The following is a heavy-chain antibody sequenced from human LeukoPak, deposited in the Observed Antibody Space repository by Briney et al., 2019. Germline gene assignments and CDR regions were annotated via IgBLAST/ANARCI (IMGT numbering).Heavy chain of an antibody. D-gene: IGHD5-12*01. CDR3: ARRRVYSGSGEFDF. Sequence: PSETLSLTCTVSGASVSSASYWSWFRQPPGKGLEWIGYIYHSGSTYYNPSLKSRVTISVDRSKNQFSLKLRSVTTADTAVYYCARRRVYSGSGEFDFWGQGTLVTVSS. CDR2: IYHSGST. CDR1: GASVSSASY. V-gene: IGHV4-61*01. J-gene: IGHJ4*02.